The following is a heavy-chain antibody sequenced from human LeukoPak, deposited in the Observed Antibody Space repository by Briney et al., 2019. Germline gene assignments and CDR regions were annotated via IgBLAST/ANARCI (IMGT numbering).Heavy chain of an antibody. CDR2: MNPNSGNT. CDR3: TRGSSGRRDN. V-gene: IGHV1-8*01. D-gene: IGHD6-19*01. Sequence: ASVKVSCKASGRTFTSCDINWVRQATGQGLEWMGWMNPNSGNTGYGQSFQGRITMTRDISIGTAYMELSNLTSEDTAIYYCTRGSSGRRDNWGQGTLVTVSA. CDR1: GRTFTSCD. J-gene: IGHJ4*02.